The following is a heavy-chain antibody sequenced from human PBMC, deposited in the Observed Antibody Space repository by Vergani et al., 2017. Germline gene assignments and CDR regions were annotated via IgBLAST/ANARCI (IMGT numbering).Heavy chain of an antibody. CDR3: ARDLVSRWSYYYMDV. CDR2: ISAYNGNT. V-gene: IGHV1-18*01. Sequence: QVQLVQSEAEVKKPGASVKVSCKASGYTFTSYSISWVRQAPGQGLEWMGWISAYNGNTNYAQKLQGRVTMTTDTSTSTAYMELMSLRSDDTAMYYCARDLVSRWSYYYMDVWGKGTTVTVSS. CDR1: GYTFTSYS. J-gene: IGHJ6*03. D-gene: IGHD4-23*01.